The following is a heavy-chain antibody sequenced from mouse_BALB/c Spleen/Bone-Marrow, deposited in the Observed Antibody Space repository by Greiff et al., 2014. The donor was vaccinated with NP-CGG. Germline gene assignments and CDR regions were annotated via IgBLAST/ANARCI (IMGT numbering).Heavy chain of an antibody. CDR3: ARDRYGNYFYYAMDY. CDR2: IWAGGST. Sequence: QVQLKQSGPGLVAPSQSLSITCTVSGFSLTSYGVHWVRQPPGKGLEWLGVIWAGGSTNYNSALMSRLSISKDNSKSQVFLKMNSLQTDDTAMYYCARDRYGNYFYYAMDYWGQGTSVTVSS. CDR1: GFSLTSYG. V-gene: IGHV2-9*02. D-gene: IGHD2-10*02. J-gene: IGHJ4*01.